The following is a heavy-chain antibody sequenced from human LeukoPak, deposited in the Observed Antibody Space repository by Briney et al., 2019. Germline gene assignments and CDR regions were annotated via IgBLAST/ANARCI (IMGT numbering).Heavy chain of an antibody. CDR2: INHSGST. D-gene: IGHD2-2*01. CDR1: GGSFSGYY. V-gene: IGHV4-34*01. J-gene: IGHJ6*03. Sequence: SSETLSLTCAVYGGSFSGYYWSWIRQPPGKGLEWIGEINHSGSTNYNPSLKSRVTISVDTSKNQFSLKLSSVTAADTAVYYCARLGYCSSTSCPAILYYYYMDVWGKGTTVTVSS. CDR3: ARLGYCSSTSCPAILYYYYMDV.